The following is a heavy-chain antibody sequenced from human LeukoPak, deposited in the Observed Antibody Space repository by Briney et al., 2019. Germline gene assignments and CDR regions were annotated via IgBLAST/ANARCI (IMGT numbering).Heavy chain of an antibody. Sequence: SETLSLTCSVSGGSISSYYWSWIRQPPGKGLEWIGYIYYSGRTNYNPSLKSRVTISVDTSKNQFSLKLSSVTAADTAVYYCARYYYDRAYFDYWGQGTLVTVSS. D-gene: IGHD3-22*01. CDR2: IYYSGRT. V-gene: IGHV4-59*08. J-gene: IGHJ4*02. CDR1: GGSISSYY. CDR3: ARYYYDRAYFDY.